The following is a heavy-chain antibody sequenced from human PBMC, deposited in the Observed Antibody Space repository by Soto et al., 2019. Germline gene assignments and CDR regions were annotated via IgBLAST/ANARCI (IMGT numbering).Heavy chain of an antibody. CDR1: VCGFSGYA. V-gene: IGHV1-69*06. Sequence: SVKRSCKTVVCGFSGYAGGRRLLTTGQGLEWMGGIIPIFGTANYAQKFQGRVTITADKSTSTAYLELSSLRSEDTAVYYCGGGGESQTFLGGFGVLNYKGWAFWGQGTTLTVS. CDR2: IIPIFGTA. D-gene: IGHD3-3*01. CDR3: GGGGESQTFLGGFGVLNYKGWAF. J-gene: IGHJ6*02.